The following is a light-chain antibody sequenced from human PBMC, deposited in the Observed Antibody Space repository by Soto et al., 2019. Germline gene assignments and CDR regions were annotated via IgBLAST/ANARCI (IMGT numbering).Light chain of an antibody. J-gene: IGLJ2*01. CDR1: SSNIGSNT. CDR2: SNN. V-gene: IGLV1-44*01. Sequence: QSVLTQPPSASGTPGQRVTISCSGSSSNIGSNTVSWYQQLPGTAPKLLIYSNNVRPSGVPDRFSGSISGTSASLAISGLQSEAEADYYCAAWDDSLDGRVVFGGGTKLTVL. CDR3: AAWDDSLDGRVV.